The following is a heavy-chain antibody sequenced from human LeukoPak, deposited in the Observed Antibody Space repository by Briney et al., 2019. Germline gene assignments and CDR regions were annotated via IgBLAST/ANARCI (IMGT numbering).Heavy chain of an antibody. J-gene: IGHJ4*02. CDR1: GGSISSYY. D-gene: IGHD5-12*01. CDR3: ARLGSGYDYWFDY. V-gene: IGHV4-59*01. CDR2: IYYSGST. Sequence: SETLSLTCTVSGGSISSYYWSWIRQPPGKGLEWIGYIYYSGSTNYNPSLKSRVTISVDTSKNQFSLKLSSVTAADTAVYYCARLGSGYDYWFDYWGQGTLVTVSS.